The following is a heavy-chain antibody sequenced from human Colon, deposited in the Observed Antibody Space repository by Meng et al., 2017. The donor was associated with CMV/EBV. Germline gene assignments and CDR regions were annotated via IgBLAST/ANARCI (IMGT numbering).Heavy chain of an antibody. CDR2: KSADGSIE. D-gene: IGHD3-16*01. CDR3: ARDRLGGIDF. V-gene: IGHV3-30-3*01. J-gene: IGHJ4*02. Sequence: GESLKISCAGSGFIFSAYAMHWVRQAPGKGLEWLAVKSADGSIEYHADSVKGRFIISRDNSKSSLYLQMNSLTSDDTAVYYCARDRLGGIDFWGQGTLVTVSS. CDR1: GFIFSAYA.